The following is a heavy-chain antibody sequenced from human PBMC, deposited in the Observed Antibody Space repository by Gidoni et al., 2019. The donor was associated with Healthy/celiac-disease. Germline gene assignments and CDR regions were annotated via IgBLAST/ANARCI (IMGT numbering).Heavy chain of an antibody. CDR3: ARARGGITMMGSAFDI. D-gene: IGHD3-22*01. V-gene: IGHV3-74*01. CDR1: GFTFSSYW. J-gene: IGHJ3*02. Sequence: EVQLVESGGGLVQPGGSLRLSCAASGFTFSSYWMHWVRQAPGKGLVWVSRINSDGSSTSYADSVKGRFTISRDNAKNTLYLQRNSLRAEDTAVYYCARARGGITMMGSAFDIWGQGTMVTVSS. CDR2: INSDGSST.